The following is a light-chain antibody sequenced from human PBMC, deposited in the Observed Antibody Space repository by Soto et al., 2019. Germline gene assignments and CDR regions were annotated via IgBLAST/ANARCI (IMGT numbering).Light chain of an antibody. CDR3: LQHNRSPPT. V-gene: IGKV1-17*01. J-gene: IGKJ1*01. CDR1: QGIRNV. Sequence: DIQLTQSPSSLSASVGDRVTTTCRASQGIRNVLAWYQQKPGKAPKRLIYAASSLQSGVPSGFSGSGSGTDFTLTISGLQPEDLAVYYCLQHNRSPPTFGQGTKVDIK. CDR2: AAS.